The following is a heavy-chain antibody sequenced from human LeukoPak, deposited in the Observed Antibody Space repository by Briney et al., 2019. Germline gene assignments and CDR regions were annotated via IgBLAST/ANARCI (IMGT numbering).Heavy chain of an antibody. V-gene: IGHV4-59*01. D-gene: IGHD3-10*01. J-gene: IGHJ6*02. CDR3: ARGIWFGELLGGMDV. CDR1: GGSISSYY. Sequence: SETLSLTCTVSGGSISSYYWSWIRQPPGRGLEWIGYIYYSGSTNYNPSLKSRVTISVDTSKNQFSLKLSSVTAADTAVYYCARGIWFGELLGGMDVWGQGTTVTVSS. CDR2: IYYSGST.